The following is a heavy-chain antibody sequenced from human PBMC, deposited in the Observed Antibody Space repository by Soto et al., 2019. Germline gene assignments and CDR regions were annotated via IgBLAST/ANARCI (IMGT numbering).Heavy chain of an antibody. CDR1: GFAFSNYA. CDR2: ISGGSETT. Sequence: EVQLLESGGGLVQPGGSLRLSCVASGFAFSNYALGWVRQAPGKGLEWGSGISGGSETTSYADSVKGRFTISRDNSKDTLFLQMNSLRAEDTATYCCAKDLDGGFGELFFDKWGQGTLVTVSS. V-gene: IGHV3-23*01. D-gene: IGHD3-10*01. J-gene: IGHJ4*02. CDR3: AKDLDGGFGELFFDK.